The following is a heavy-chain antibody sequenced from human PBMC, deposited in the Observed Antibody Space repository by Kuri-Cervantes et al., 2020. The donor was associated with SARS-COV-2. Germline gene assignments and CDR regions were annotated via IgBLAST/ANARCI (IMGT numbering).Heavy chain of an antibody. CDR1: GYSFTSYW. V-gene: IGHV5-51*01. Sequence: KVSCKGSGYSFTSYWIGWVRQMPGKGLEWMGIIYPGDSDTRYSPSFQGHVTISADKSISTAYLQWSSLKASDTAMYYCARASHRYCSSTSCYPAFDIWGQGTMVTGSS. CDR3: ARASHRYCSSTSCYPAFDI. D-gene: IGHD2-2*01. CDR2: IYPGDSDT. J-gene: IGHJ3*02.